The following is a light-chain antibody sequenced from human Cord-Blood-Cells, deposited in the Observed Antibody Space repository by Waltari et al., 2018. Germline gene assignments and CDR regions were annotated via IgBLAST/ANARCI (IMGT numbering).Light chain of an antibody. CDR1: SSNIGSNY. J-gene: IGLJ1*01. Sequence: QSVLTQPPSASGTPGQRVTISCSGSSSNIGSNYVYWYQQLPGTAPNLLIYRNKQRPSGVPDRFSGSKSGTAASLALSGLRSEDEADYYCAAWDDSLSGYVFGTGTKVTVL. CDR3: AAWDDSLSGYV. CDR2: RNK. V-gene: IGLV1-47*01.